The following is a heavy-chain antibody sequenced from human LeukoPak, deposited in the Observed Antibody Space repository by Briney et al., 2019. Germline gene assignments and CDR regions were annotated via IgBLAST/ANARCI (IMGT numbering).Heavy chain of an antibody. V-gene: IGHV1-18*01. Sequence: ASVKVSCKASGGTFSSYAISWVRQAPGQGLEWMGWISAYNGNTNYAQKLQGRVTMTTDTSTSTAYMELRSLRSDDTAVYYCARDLGYSSGWSSYYYYYYGMDVWGQGTTVTVSS. CDR1: GGTFSSYA. D-gene: IGHD6-19*01. J-gene: IGHJ6*02. CDR2: ISAYNGNT. CDR3: ARDLGYSSGWSSYYYYYYGMDV.